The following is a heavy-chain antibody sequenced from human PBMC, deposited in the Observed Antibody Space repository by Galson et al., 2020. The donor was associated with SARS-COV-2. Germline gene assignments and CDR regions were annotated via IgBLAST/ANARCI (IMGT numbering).Heavy chain of an antibody. D-gene: IGHD4-17*01. CDR1: GFTFNSYW. CDR3: ARDYGDYVSWYFCVY. Sequence: GGSKRLSCAASGFTFNSYWMSWVRQAPGKGLEWVANIKQDGSEKYYVDSVKGRFTISRDNAKNSLYLQMNSLRAEDTAVYYCARDYGDYVSWYFCVYWGQGTLVTVSS. V-gene: IGHV3-7*01. CDR2: IKQDGSEK. J-gene: IGHJ4*02.